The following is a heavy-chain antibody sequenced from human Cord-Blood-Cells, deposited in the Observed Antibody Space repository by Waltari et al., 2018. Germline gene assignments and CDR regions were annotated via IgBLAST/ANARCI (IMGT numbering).Heavy chain of an antibody. CDR1: GGSISSSSYY. J-gene: IGHJ2*01. Sequence: QLQLQESGPGLVKPSETLSLTCTVSGGSISSSSYYWGWIRQPPGKGLEWIGSIYYSGSTYYNPSLKSRVTISVDTSKNQFSLKLSSVTAADTAVYYCARHVGIAARPDWYFDLWGRDTLVTVSS. D-gene: IGHD6-6*01. CDR3: ARHVGIAARPDWYFDL. V-gene: IGHV4-39*01. CDR2: IYYSGST.